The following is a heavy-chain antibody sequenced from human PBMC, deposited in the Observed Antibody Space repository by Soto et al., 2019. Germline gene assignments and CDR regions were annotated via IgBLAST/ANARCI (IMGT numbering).Heavy chain of an antibody. J-gene: IGHJ6*02. CDR3: ARHGLYGSDWDGLDV. CDR1: GYSFSTDL. D-gene: IGHD3-16*01. Sequence: TGETLDICCKGSGYSFSTDLICLARQMPGQGLESMGIIYPGDFDTKYSPSVQGQVTISVDRSISTAYLQWTALKTSDTAIYSCARHGLYGSDWDGLDVWGQGTTVTVSS. CDR2: IYPGDFDT. V-gene: IGHV5-51*01.